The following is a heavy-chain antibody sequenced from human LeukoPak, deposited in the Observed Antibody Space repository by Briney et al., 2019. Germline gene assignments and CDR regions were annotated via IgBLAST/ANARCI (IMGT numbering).Heavy chain of an antibody. J-gene: IGHJ5*02. CDR1: GYTFTSYG. D-gene: IGHD5-12*01. CDR3: ARAKKDSGYPVRFDP. V-gene: IGHV1-18*01. Sequence: GASVKASCKASGYTFTSYGISWVRQAPGQGLEWMGWISAYNGNTNYAQKLQGRVTMTTDTSTSTAYMELRSLRSDDTAVYYCARAKKDSGYPVRFDPWGQGTLVTVSS. CDR2: ISAYNGNT.